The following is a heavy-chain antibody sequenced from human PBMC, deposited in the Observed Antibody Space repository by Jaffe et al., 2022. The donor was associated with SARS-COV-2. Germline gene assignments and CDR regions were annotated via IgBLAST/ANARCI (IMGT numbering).Heavy chain of an antibody. V-gene: IGHV3-43*02. D-gene: IGHD5-12*01. CDR1: GFTFDDYA. CDR3: AKEIEISGYSGYDSYYYGMDV. CDR2: ISGDGGST. J-gene: IGHJ6*02. Sequence: EVQLVESGGGVVQPGGSLRLSCAASGFTFDDYAMHWVRQAPGKGLEWVSLISGDGGSTYYADSVKGRFTISRDNSKNSLYLQMNSLRTEDTALYYCAKEIEISGYSGYDSYYYGMDVWGQGTTVTVSS.